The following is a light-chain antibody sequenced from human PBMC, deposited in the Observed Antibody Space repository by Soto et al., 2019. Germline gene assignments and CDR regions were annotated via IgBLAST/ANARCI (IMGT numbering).Light chain of an antibody. V-gene: IGKV3-11*01. J-gene: IGKJ5*01. CDR2: DAS. CDR1: ENIGTS. CDR3: QQRSVWPIT. Sequence: ESVLTQSPGTLSLSPGERATLSCRARENIGTSLVWSQQKPGQSPRILIYDASHRATGVPARFSGSGSGTDFTLTISSLEPEDFAVYYCQQRSVWPITFGQGTRMEIK.